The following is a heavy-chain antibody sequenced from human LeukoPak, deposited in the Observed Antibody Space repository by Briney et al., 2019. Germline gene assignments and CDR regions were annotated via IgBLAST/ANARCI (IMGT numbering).Heavy chain of an antibody. J-gene: IGHJ6*02. CDR3: ARHSGGGGVGDLWGTYHYYALDV. D-gene: IGHD3-10*01. V-gene: IGHV4-59*08. Sequence: PSETLSLTCTVSGGSISSYYWSWIRQPPGKGLEWIGHIYYSGSTNYNPSLKSRVTISMDTSKSRLSLRLSSVTAADTAVYFCARHSGGGGVGDLWGTYHYYALDVWGQGTTVTVSS. CDR2: IYYSGST. CDR1: GGSISSYY.